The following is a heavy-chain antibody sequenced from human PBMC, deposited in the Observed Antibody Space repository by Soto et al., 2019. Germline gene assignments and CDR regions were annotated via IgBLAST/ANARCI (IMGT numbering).Heavy chain of an antibody. J-gene: IGHJ3*01. CDR1: GGTFSSYA. CDR2: ITPIFGTA. Sequence: QVQLVQSGAEVKKPGSSVKVSCKASGGTFSSYAISWVRQAPGPGLEWMGGITPIFGTANYAQKFQGRVTITADESTSTAYKELSSLRSEDTAVYYCARCSTIFGVGRCVGGCDVWGQGTMVTVSS. D-gene: IGHD3-3*01. CDR3: ARCSTIFGVGRCVGGCDV. V-gene: IGHV1-69*01.